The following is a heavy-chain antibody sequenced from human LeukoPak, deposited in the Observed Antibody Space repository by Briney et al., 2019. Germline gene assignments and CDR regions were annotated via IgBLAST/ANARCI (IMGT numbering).Heavy chain of an antibody. CDR1: GFTFSSYG. Sequence: PGGSLRLSCAASGFTFSSYGMHWVRQAPGKGLEWVSYISSSGSTIYYADSVKGRFTISRDNSKNTLYLQMNSLRAEDAAVYYCARELAGGRENDAFDIWGQGTMVTVSS. J-gene: IGHJ3*02. CDR3: ARELAGGRENDAFDI. D-gene: IGHD1-14*01. V-gene: IGHV3-48*01. CDR2: ISSSGSTI.